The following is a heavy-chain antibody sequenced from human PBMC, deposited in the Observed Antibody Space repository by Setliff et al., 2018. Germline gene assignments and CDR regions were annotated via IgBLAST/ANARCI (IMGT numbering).Heavy chain of an antibody. CDR1: GLPINSGYY. V-gene: IGHV4-38-2*01. CDR3: VRVPAFGGIVGTHGVDY. D-gene: IGHD2-21*01. J-gene: IGHJ4*02. CDR2: VYHMYQSKTT. Sequence: LSLTCAVSGLPINSGYYWGWIRQSPGKGLEWIGCVYHMYQSKTTYHNPSLKSRVTISLDTSKNQFSLKLSSVTAADTAVYYCVRVPAFGGIVGTHGVDYWGQGTLVTVSS.